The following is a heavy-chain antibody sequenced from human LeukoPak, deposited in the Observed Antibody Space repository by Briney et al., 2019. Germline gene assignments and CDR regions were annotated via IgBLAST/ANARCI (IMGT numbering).Heavy chain of an antibody. Sequence: ASVKVSCKASGYTFTGYYMHWLRQAPGQGLEWMGGINPNSGGTNYAQKFQGRVTMTRDTSISTAYMELSRLRSDDTAVYYCARDEGLLWFGESHFDYWGQGTLVTVSS. D-gene: IGHD3-10*01. V-gene: IGHV1-2*02. CDR2: INPNSGGT. J-gene: IGHJ4*02. CDR3: ARDEGLLWFGESHFDY. CDR1: GYTFTGYY.